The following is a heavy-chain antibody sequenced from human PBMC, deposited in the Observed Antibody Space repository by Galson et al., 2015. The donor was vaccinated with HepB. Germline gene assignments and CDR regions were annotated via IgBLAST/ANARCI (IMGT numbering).Heavy chain of an antibody. Sequence: SVKVSCKASGGTFSSYAISWVRQAPGQGLEWMGGIIPIFGTANYAQKFQGRVTITADESTSTAYMELSSLRSEDTAVYYCARAGLLYSSGWYPLGNWFDPWGQGTLVTVSS. V-gene: IGHV1-69*13. D-gene: IGHD6-19*01. J-gene: IGHJ5*02. CDR2: IIPIFGTA. CDR3: ARAGLLYSSGWYPLGNWFDP. CDR1: GGTFSSYA.